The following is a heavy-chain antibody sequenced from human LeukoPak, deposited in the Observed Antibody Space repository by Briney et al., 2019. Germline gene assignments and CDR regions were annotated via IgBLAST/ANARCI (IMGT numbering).Heavy chain of an antibody. J-gene: IGHJ5*02. D-gene: IGHD2-2*02. CDR2: IIPIFGTA. CDR1: GGTFGSYA. CDR3: ARADAAIPNWFDP. Sequence: GASVKVSCKASGGTFGSYAISWVRQAPGQGLEWMGGIIPIFGTANYAQKLQGRVTITADESTSTAYMELSSLRSEDTAVFYCARADAAIPNWFDPWGQGTLVTVSS. V-gene: IGHV1-69*13.